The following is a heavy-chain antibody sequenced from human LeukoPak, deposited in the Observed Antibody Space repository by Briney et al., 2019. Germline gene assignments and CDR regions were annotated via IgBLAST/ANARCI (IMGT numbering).Heavy chain of an antibody. J-gene: IGHJ4*02. CDR2: IYYSGTT. D-gene: IGHD3-10*01. CDR3: ARGYGSGSYYGSPFDY. CDR1: GGSISSSSYY. Sequence: PSETLSLTCSVSGGSISSSSYYWGWIRQPPGKGLEWIGSIYYSGTTYYNPSLKSRVTISVDTSKNQFSLKLSSVTAADTAVYYCARGYGSGSYYGSPFDYWGQGTLVTVSS. V-gene: IGHV4-39*07.